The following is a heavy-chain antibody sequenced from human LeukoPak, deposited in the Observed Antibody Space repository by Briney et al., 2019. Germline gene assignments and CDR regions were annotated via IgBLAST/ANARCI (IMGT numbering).Heavy chain of an antibody. CDR3: ARGLLSGGYYNRILHNRKYYFDY. D-gene: IGHD1-26*01. CDR2: INTNTGNP. V-gene: IGHV7-4-1*02. CDR1: GYTFTGYY. Sequence: EASVKVSCKASGYTFTGYYMHWVRQAPGQGLEWMGWINTNTGNPTYAQGFTGRFVFSLDTSVSTAYLQISSLKAEDTAVYYCARGLLSGGYYNRILHNRKYYFDYWGQGTLVTVSS. J-gene: IGHJ4*02.